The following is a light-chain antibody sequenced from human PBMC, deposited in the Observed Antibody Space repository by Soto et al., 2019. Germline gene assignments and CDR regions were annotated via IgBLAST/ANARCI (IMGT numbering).Light chain of an antibody. V-gene: IGKV3-20*01. J-gene: IGKJ1*01. CDR1: QSVSSGY. CDR2: GAS. Sequence: DIVLTQSPGTLSLSPGERASLSCRASQSVSSGYLAWYQQKPGQAPRLLISGASSRATGIPDRFSGSGSGTDFTLTISRLEPEDYAVYYCQQYGHSLWTFGQGTKVEIK. CDR3: QQYGHSLWT.